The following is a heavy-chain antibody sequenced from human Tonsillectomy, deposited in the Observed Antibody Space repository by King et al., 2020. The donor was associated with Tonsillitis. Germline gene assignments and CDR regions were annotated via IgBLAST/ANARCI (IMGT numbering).Heavy chain of an antibody. CDR3: AKDRGRGPGYYFDY. Sequence: VQLVESGGDLVQPGGSLRLSCAASGFTFLSYAMSWVRQAPGKGLEWVAGISNNGGRTYFADSVKGRFIISRDNSKNTLYLQISSLRAEDTAVYHCAKDRGRGPGYYFDYWGQGALVTVSS. D-gene: IGHD1-14*01. V-gene: IGHV3-23*04. J-gene: IGHJ4*02. CDR1: GFTFLSYA. CDR2: ISNNGGRT.